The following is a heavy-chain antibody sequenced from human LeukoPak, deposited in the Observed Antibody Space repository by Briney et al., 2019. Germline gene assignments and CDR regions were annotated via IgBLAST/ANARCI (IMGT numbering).Heavy chain of an antibody. V-gene: IGHV3-23*01. D-gene: IGHD3-22*01. CDR1: GFTFSSYA. CDR3: AKVSGYYYDSSGYYWFDY. Sequence: VGSLRLSCAASGFTFSSYAMSWVRQAPGKGLEWVSAISGSGGSTYYADSVKGRFTISRDNSKNTLYLQMNSLRAEDTAVYYCAKVSGYYYDSSGYYWFDYWGQGTLVTVSS. CDR2: ISGSGGST. J-gene: IGHJ4*02.